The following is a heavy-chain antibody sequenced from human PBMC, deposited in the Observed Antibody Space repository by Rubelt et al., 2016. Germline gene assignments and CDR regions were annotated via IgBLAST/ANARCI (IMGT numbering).Heavy chain of an antibody. Sequence: RGGSLRLSCAVSGFSFSSYAMHWVRQAPGKGLEYVSGISSNGGSTYHADSVKGRFTISRDNSKNTLYLQMGSLRAEDMAVYYCARGDASDYWGQGTLVTVSS. CDR2: ISSNGGST. CDR3: ARGDASDY. V-gene: IGHV3-64*02. CDR1: GFSFSSYA. J-gene: IGHJ4*02.